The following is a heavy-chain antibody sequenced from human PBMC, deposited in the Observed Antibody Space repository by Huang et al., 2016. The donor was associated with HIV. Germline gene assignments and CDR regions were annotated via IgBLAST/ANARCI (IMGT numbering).Heavy chain of an antibody. CDR1: GYTFTSYD. CDR2: MNPHSGNT. Sequence: QVQLVQSGAEVKKPGASVKVPCKASGYTFTSYDINWVRKATGQVVEWRGWMNPHSGNTGYAQKFQGRGTITRNTSRSTAYMELSSLRSEDTAVYYCARGSSGWVYWGQGTLVTVSS. V-gene: IGHV1-8*03. D-gene: IGHD6-19*01. CDR3: ARGSSGWVY. J-gene: IGHJ4*02.